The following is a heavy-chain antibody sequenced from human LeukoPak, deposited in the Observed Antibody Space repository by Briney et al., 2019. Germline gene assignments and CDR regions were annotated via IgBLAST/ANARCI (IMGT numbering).Heavy chain of an antibody. CDR3: AREGSWFGELLSHIDY. D-gene: IGHD3-10*01. V-gene: IGHV3-11*01. Sequence: SGGSLRLSCAASGFTFSDYYMSWIRQAPVKGLEWVSYISSSGSTIYYADSVKGRFTISRDNAKNSLYLQMNSLRAEDTAVYYCAREGSWFGELLSHIDYWGQGTLVTVSS. CDR1: GFTFSDYY. J-gene: IGHJ4*02. CDR2: ISSSGSTI.